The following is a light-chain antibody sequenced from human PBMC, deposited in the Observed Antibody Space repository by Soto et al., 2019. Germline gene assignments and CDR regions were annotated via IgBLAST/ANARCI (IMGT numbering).Light chain of an antibody. J-gene: IGKJ3*01. Sequence: DLQMTQSPSTLSASVGDTVTITCRTSQTINNLLAWYQKKPGKAPGPLIFDASTVNPGVPSRFSGSGSGTAFTLTLSDLQPDDFATYYCQHYDIYGRLTFGPGTTVYIK. CDR2: DAS. V-gene: IGKV1-5*01. CDR1: QTINNL. CDR3: QHYDIYGRLT.